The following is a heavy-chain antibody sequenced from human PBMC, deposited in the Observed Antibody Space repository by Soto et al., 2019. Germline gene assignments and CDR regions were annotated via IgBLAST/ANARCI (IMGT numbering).Heavy chain of an antibody. CDR1: GDAFTCYS. Sequence: ASAEVTCKASGDAFTCYSMHWVRQAPGKGLEWMGWINPNSGGTSYVQKFQGWVTMTRDTSISTAYLELSRLRLDDTAVYYCASASAGCDGSGSLVFDFWGQGSLVTVSS. CDR3: ASASAGCDGSGSLVFDF. V-gene: IGHV1-2*04. CDR2: INPNSGGT. J-gene: IGHJ4*02. D-gene: IGHD3-22*01.